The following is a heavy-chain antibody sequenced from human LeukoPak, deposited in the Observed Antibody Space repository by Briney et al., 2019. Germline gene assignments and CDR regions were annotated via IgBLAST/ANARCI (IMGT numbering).Heavy chain of an antibody. J-gene: IGHJ5*02. Sequence: SSENLSLTCTVSGASVSSSTSYWSWIRQPPGKGLEWIGYIYYSGSTNYNPSLERRVGISMDTSRNHFSLRLRSVTAADTAVYYCARAHDYDDYVSSWFDPWG. V-gene: IGHV4-61*03. CDR3: ARAHDYDDYVSSWFDP. CDR1: GASVSSSTSY. D-gene: IGHD4-17*01. CDR2: IYYSGST.